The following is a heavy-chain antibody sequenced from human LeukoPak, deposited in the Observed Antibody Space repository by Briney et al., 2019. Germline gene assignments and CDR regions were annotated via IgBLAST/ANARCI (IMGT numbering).Heavy chain of an antibody. D-gene: IGHD1-1*01. CDR1: GGSISSSSYY. J-gene: IGHJ4*02. V-gene: IGHV4-39*07. CDR2: IYYSGST. CDR3: ARDWVPTGTTSRRFDY. Sequence: SETLSLTCTVSGGSISSSSYYWGWLSQPPGMGLEWLGSIYYSGSTYYNPSLKSRVSISVDTSKNQFSLKLSSVPAADTAVYYCARDWVPTGTTSRRFDYWGQGTLVTVSS.